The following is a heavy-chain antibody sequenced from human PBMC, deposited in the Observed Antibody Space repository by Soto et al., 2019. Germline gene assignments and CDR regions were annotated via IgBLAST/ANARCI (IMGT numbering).Heavy chain of an antibody. Sequence: QEQLQESGPGLVKPSETLSLTCTVSGGSISRYYWSWIRQPPGKGLEWIGYIYYRGSTNYNPSLMRRVTITADASKAHSSLKLSSVTGADAAVYYCAGRYGGTLDYWGQGTLVTVSS. CDR3: AGRYGGTLDY. CDR2: IYYRGST. CDR1: GGSISRYY. J-gene: IGHJ4*02. D-gene: IGHD4-17*01. V-gene: IGHV4-59*08.